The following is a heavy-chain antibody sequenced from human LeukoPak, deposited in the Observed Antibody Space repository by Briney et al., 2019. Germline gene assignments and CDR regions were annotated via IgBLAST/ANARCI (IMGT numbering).Heavy chain of an antibody. CDR3: ARGQWLPNDAFDI. Sequence: SETLSLTCTVSGGTISSYYWSWIRQPPGKGLEWIGYIHYSGSTNYNPSFKSRVTISVDTSKNQFSLKLSSVTAADTAVYYCARGQWLPNDAFDIWGQGTMVTVSS. J-gene: IGHJ3*02. D-gene: IGHD6-19*01. V-gene: IGHV4-59*08. CDR2: IHYSGST. CDR1: GGTISSYY.